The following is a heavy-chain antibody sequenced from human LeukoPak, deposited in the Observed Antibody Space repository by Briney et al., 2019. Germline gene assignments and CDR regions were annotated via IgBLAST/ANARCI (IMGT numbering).Heavy chain of an antibody. D-gene: IGHD5-24*01. CDR3: ARVEDGKQPKGKGAFDI. Sequence: SETLSLTCTVSGGSINSSSYYWGWIRQPPGKGLEWIGTIYYSGSTYYNPSLKSRVTISVDTSKNQFSLKLSSVTAADTAVYYCARVEDGKQPKGKGAFDIWGQGTMVTVSS. CDR2: IYYSGST. V-gene: IGHV4-39*07. J-gene: IGHJ3*02. CDR1: GGSINSSSYY.